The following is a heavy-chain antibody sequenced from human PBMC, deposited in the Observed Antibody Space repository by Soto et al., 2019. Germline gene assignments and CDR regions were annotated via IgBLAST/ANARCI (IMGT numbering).Heavy chain of an antibody. J-gene: IGHJ6*02. CDR3: ARTSTTIFGVVILTYYYYGMDV. CDR1: GGSFSGYY. V-gene: IGHV4-34*01. CDR2: INHSGST. D-gene: IGHD3-3*01. Sequence: SETLSLTCAVYGGSFSGYYWSWIRQPPGKGLEWIGEINHSGSTNYNPSLKGRVTISVDTSKNQFSLKLSSVTAADTAVYYCARTSTTIFGVVILTYYYYGMDVWGQGTTVTVSS.